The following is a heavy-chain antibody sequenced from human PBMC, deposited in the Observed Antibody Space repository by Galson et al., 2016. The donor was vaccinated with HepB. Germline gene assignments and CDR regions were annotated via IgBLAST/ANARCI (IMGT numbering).Heavy chain of an antibody. CDR2: IYYSGST. V-gene: IGHV4-39*01. J-gene: IGHJ5*01. Sequence: ETLSLTCSVSGASINSSDCYWGWIRQPPGKGLEWIGSIYYSGSTSYNPSLKSRATIFVDPSTNRISLKVNSVAAADTALYYCARHALTRVVVVPVVNHWFDSWGLGTLVTVSS. D-gene: IGHD2-21*02. CDR1: GASINSSDCY. CDR3: ARHALTRVVVVPVVNHWFDS.